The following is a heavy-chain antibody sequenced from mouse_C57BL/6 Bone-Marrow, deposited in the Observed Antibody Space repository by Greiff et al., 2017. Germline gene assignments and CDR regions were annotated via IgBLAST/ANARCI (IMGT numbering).Heavy chain of an antibody. CDR3: ARDRWDGHYYAMDY. V-gene: IGHV5-4*01. D-gene: IGHD4-1*01. Sequence: DVMLVESGGGLVKPGGSLKLSCAASGFTFSSYAMSWVRQTPEKRLEWVATISDGGSYTYYPDNVKGRFTISRDNAKNNLYLQMSHLKSEDTAMYYCARDRWDGHYYAMDYWGQGTSVTVSS. J-gene: IGHJ4*01. CDR1: GFTFSSYA. CDR2: ISDGGSYT.